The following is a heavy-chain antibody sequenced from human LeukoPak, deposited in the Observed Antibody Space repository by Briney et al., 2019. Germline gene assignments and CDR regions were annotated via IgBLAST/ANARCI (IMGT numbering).Heavy chain of an antibody. CDR3: ARREYGSGSYHLVY. CDR1: GYTFTSYD. Sequence: ASVKVSCKASGYTFTSYDINWVRQATGQVLEWMGWMNPNSGNTGYAQKFQGRVTMTTNTSISTAYMELSSLRSEDTAVYYCARREYGSGSYHLVYWGQGTLVTVSS. D-gene: IGHD3-10*01. J-gene: IGHJ4*02. V-gene: IGHV1-8*01. CDR2: MNPNSGNT.